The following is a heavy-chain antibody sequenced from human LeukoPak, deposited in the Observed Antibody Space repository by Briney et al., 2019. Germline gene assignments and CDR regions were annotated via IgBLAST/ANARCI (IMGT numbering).Heavy chain of an antibody. Sequence: PSETLSLTCAVSGYSISSGYHWGWIRQPPGKGLEWIASANSGGASYNPSLKSRATISLDTSNNQLSLELRSVTAADTAVYYCARDLGSGGNSDYWGQGTLVTVSS. D-gene: IGHD4-23*01. CDR3: ARDLGSGGNSDY. J-gene: IGHJ4*02. V-gene: IGHV4-38-2*02. CDR2: ANSGGA. CDR1: GYSISSGYH.